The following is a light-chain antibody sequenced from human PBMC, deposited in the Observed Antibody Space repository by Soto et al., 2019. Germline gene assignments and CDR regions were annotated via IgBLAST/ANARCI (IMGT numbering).Light chain of an antibody. V-gene: IGKV1-27*01. J-gene: IGKJ4*01. CDR3: QKYNSAPLT. Sequence: DIQMTQSPSSLSASVGDRVTITCRASQGITNYVAWYQQKPGKVPKLLIYGASTLLSGVPSRFSGSGSETDFTLTISSLQTEDVATYYCQKYNSAPLTFGGGTKVEI. CDR2: GAS. CDR1: QGITNY.